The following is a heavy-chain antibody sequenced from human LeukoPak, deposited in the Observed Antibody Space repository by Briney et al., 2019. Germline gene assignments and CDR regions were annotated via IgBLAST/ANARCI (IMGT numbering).Heavy chain of an antibody. CDR1: GFTFSSYA. D-gene: IGHD2-15*01. CDR3: AKDLSDGGSCYGCDAFDI. V-gene: IGHV3-23*01. J-gene: IGHJ3*02. Sequence: GGSLRLSCAASGFTFSSYAMSWVRQAPGKGLEWVSAISGSGGSTYYADSVKGRFTISRDNSKTTLYLQMNSLRAEDTAVYYCAKDLSDGGSCYGCDAFDIWGQGTMVTVSS. CDR2: ISGSGGST.